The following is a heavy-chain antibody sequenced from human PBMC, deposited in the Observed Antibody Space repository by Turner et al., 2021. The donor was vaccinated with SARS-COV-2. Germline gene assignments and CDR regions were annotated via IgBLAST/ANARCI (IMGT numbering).Heavy chain of an antibody. D-gene: IGHD3-22*01. CDR2: ISSSSSNI. J-gene: IGHJ3*02. Sequence: VQLVESGGGLVKPGGSLRLSCAASGFTFCTYSMNWVRQAPGKGLEWDSSISSSSSNIYYADSVKGRFTISRDNAKNTLYLQMNSLRAEDTAVYYCARARWNYYDSSGYYPDAFDIWGQGTMVTVSS. CDR3: ARARWNYYDSSGYYPDAFDI. CDR1: GFTFCTYS. V-gene: IGHV3-21*01.